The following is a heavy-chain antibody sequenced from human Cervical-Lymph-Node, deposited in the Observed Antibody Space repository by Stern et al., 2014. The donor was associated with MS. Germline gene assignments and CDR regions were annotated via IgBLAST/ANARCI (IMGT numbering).Heavy chain of an antibody. CDR3: ASSLVASGH. CDR1: GGTFTTHP. D-gene: IGHD2-8*02. CDR2: IIPFLNTA. V-gene: IGHV1-69*14. Sequence: QVQLVQSGAEVKKPGSSVKVSCKASGGTFTTHPITWWRQAPGQGLEWMGGIIPFLNTANYAQKFQGRITITADKSTGTTYMEISSLRSDDTAVYYCASSLVASGHWGQGTLV. J-gene: IGHJ4*02.